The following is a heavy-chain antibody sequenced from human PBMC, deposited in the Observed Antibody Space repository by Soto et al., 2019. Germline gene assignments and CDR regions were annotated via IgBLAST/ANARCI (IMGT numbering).Heavy chain of an antibody. J-gene: IGHJ4*02. CDR3: ATRSYGPTTERGEDY. V-gene: IGHV4-39*01. Sequence: SETLSLTCTVSGGSISSSSYYWGWIRQPPGKGLEWIGSIYYSGSTYYNPSLKSRVTISVDTSKNQFSLKLSSVTAADTAVYYCATRSYGPTTERGEDYWGQGTLVTVSS. D-gene: IGHD3-16*01. CDR2: IYYSGST. CDR1: GGSISSSSYY.